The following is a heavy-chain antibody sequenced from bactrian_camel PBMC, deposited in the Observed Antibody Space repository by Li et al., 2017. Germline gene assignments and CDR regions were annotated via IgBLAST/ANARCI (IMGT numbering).Heavy chain of an antibody. D-gene: IGHD1*01. J-gene: IGHJ4*01. CDR1: AYILEQCG. V-gene: IGHV3S53*01. CDR2: TNSNGRS. Sequence: QVQLVESGGGSVQAGGSLKLTCAGSAYILEQCGMGWFRQAPGKGREAVATTNSNGRSSYASSVKGRFTISHDNAKNSVDLQMNSLKPDDTAVYYCAATGQMLSVAGCRTQGTQVTVS.